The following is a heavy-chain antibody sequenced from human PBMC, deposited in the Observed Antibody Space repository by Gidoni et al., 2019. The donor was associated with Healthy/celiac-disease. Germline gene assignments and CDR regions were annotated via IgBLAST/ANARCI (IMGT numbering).Heavy chain of an antibody. D-gene: IGHD5-12*01. CDR1: GFTFSSYA. J-gene: IGHJ4*02. CDR2: ISYDGSNK. V-gene: IGHV3-30-3*01. Sequence: QVQLVESGGGVVQPGRSLRLSCAASGFTFSSYAMHWVRQAPGKGLAWVAVISYDGSNKYYADSVKGRFTISRDNSKNTLYLQMNSLRAEDTAVYYCARDDVEMATIILSNFDYWGQGTLVTVSS. CDR3: ARDDVEMATIILSNFDY.